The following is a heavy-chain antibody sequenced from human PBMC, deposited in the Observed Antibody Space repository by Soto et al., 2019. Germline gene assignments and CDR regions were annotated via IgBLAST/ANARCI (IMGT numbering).Heavy chain of an antibody. D-gene: IGHD1-20*01. CDR1: GSTLTIYA. Sequence: ASLQVSCTAAGSTLTIYARHLVRQAHGQRLEWMGWINAGNGNTKYSQKFQGRVTITRDTSASTAYMELSSLRSEDTAVYYCARTLGNWNYFDYWGQGTLVTISA. CDR3: ARTLGNWNYFDY. V-gene: IGHV1-3*01. CDR2: INAGNGNT. J-gene: IGHJ4*02.